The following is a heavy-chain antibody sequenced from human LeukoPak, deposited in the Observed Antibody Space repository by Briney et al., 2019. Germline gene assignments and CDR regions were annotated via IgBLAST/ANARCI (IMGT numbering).Heavy chain of an antibody. CDR1: GFTFSSYW. V-gene: IGHV3-74*01. CDR2: INTDGSST. CDR3: ARPVQSFGTDYYFDY. J-gene: IGHJ4*02. Sequence: GGSLRLSCAASGFTFSSYWMHWVRQAPGKGLVWVSRINTDGSSTSYADSVKGRFTISRDNAKNTVYLQMNSLRAEDTALYYCARPVQSFGTDYYFDYWGQGTLVTVSS. D-gene: IGHD1-14*01.